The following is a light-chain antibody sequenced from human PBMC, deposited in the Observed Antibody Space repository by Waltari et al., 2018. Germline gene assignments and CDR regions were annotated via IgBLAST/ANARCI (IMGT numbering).Light chain of an antibody. V-gene: IGKV1-39*01. CDR2: AAS. Sequence: DIQMAQSPSSLSAPVGDRVTITCRTSQSITSYLNWYQQKPGRAPKLLIYAASTLQSGVPSRFSGSGSGTDFTLTISSLQREDFATYYCQQSYSAPFTFGGGTKVEIK. J-gene: IGKJ4*01. CDR3: QQSYSAPFT. CDR1: QSITSY.